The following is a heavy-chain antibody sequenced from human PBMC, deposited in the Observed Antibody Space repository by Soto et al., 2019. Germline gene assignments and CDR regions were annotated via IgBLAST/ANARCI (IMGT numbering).Heavy chain of an antibody. Sequence: EVQLLESGGGLVQPGGSLRLSCAASGFTFSSYAMSWVRQAPGKGLEWVSAISGSGGSTYYADSVKGRFTISRDNSKNTLYLQMNSLRVEDTAVDYCAKGTGTSYYYYYMDVWGKGTTVTVSS. CDR3: AKGTGTSYYYYYMDV. V-gene: IGHV3-23*01. D-gene: IGHD1-7*01. CDR1: GFTFSSYA. J-gene: IGHJ6*03. CDR2: ISGSGGST.